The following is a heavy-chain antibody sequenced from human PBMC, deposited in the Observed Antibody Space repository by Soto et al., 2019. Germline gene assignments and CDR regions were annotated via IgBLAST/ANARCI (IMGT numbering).Heavy chain of an antibody. CDR3: AGHDYSNYLYYYYGMDV. CDR1: GFTFSSYS. V-gene: IGHV3-48*02. J-gene: IGHJ6*02. Sequence: EVQLVESGGGLVQPGGSLRLSCAASGFTFSSYSMNWVRQAPGKGLEWVSYISSSSSTIYYADSVKGRYTISRDNAKNSLYLKMNSLRDEDTAVYYCAGHDYSNYLYYYYGMDVWGQGTTVTVSS. CDR2: ISSSSSTI. D-gene: IGHD4-4*01.